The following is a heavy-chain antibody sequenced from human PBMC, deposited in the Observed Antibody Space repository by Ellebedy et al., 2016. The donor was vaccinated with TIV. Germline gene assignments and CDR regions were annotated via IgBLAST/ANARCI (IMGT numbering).Heavy chain of an antibody. J-gene: IGHJ5*02. Sequence: SVKVSCXASGGTFSIYVISWVRQAPGQGLEWMGGITPIFGTSNYAQNFQGRFTITADESTSTAYMELNSLTSEDTAVYYCATSGPTSGVYNWFHPWGQGTLVTVSS. CDR3: ATSGPTSGVYNWFHP. CDR1: GGTFSIYV. CDR2: ITPIFGTS. D-gene: IGHD2-8*01. V-gene: IGHV1-69*13.